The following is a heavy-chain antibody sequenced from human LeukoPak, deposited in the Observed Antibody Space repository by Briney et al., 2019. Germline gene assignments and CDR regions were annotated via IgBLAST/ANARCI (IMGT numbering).Heavy chain of an antibody. CDR1: GFQLGSRQAG. V-gene: IGHV2-5*02. Sequence: SGPTLVNPTETLTLTFTSSGFQLGSRQAGVGWIRQPPVKALECLAVVYWDGDRRYRPSLRDRLTINKDTSKNQVVLAMSDMEPEDTATYYCIHIRGSTPGSTDYWGQGTLVTVST. J-gene: IGHJ4*02. D-gene: IGHD1-26*01. CDR3: IHIRGSTPGSTDY. CDR2: VYWDGDR.